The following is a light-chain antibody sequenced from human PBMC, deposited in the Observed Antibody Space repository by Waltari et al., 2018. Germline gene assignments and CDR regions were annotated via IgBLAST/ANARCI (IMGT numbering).Light chain of an antibody. CDR2: VAS. CDR3: QQYGSSPPALT. J-gene: IGKJ4*01. V-gene: IGKV3-20*01. Sequence: ESVLTQSPGPLSLSPGERATLACRASQRVSSSYLAWYQQKPGQAPRLLIYVASSRATGIPDRFSGSGSGTDFTLTISRLEPDDFAVYYCQQYGSSPPALTFCGGTKVEIK. CDR1: QRVSSSY.